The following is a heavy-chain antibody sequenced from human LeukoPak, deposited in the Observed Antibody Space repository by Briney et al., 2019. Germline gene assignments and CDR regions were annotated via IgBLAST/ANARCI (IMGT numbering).Heavy chain of an antibody. CDR2: MNPNSGNT. J-gene: IGHJ6*02. D-gene: IGHD6-13*01. Sequence: GASVKVSCKASGYTFTSYDINWVRQATGQGLEWMGWMNPNSGNTGYAQKCQGRVTMTRNTSISTAYMELSSLRSEDTAVYYCARGGGIAAAGTPENYYYYGMDVWGQGTTVTVSS. V-gene: IGHV1-8*01. CDR3: ARGGGIAAAGTPENYYYYGMDV. CDR1: GYTFTSYD.